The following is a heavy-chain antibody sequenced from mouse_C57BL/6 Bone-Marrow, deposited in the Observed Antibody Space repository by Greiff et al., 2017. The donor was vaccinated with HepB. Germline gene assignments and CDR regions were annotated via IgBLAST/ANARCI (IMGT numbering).Heavy chain of an antibody. V-gene: IGHV14-2*01. CDR1: GFNIKDYY. D-gene: IGHD1-1*01. CDR2: IDPEDGET. CDR3: ATAITTVVAPYFDV. J-gene: IGHJ1*03. Sequence: EVKVEESGAELVKPGASVKLSCTASGFNIKDYYMHWVKQRTEQGLEWIGRIDPEDGETKYAPKFQGKATITADTSSNTAYLQLSSLTSEDTAVYYCATAITTVVAPYFDVWGTGTTVTVSS.